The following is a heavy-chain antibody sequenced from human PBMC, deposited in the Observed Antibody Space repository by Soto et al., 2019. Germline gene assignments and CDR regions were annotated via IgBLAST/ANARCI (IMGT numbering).Heavy chain of an antibody. V-gene: IGHV3-30-3*01. CDR3: ARDNGYSHGHGMDV. CDR1: GFTFSSYT. D-gene: IGHD5-18*01. J-gene: IGHJ6*02. Sequence: GGSLRLSCAASGFTFSSYTMHWVRQAPGKGLEWVALILYDGGNKYYADSVKGGFTISRDNSKNTLYLQVNSLRPEDTAVYYCARDNGYSHGHGMDVWGQGTTVTVSS. CDR2: ILYDGGNK.